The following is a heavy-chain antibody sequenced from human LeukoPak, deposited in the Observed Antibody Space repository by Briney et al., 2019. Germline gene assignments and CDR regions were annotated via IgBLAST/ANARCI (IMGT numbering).Heavy chain of an antibody. D-gene: IGHD1-7*01. CDR2: IYYSGST. CDR1: GGSISSGGYY. Sequence: SETLSLTCTVSGGSISSGGYYWSWIRQHPGKGLEWIGYIYYSGSTYYNPSLKSRVTISVDTSKNQFSLKLSSVTAADTAVYYCARVELQSLIFDYWGQGTLVTASP. CDR3: ARVELQSLIFDY. J-gene: IGHJ4*02. V-gene: IGHV4-31*03.